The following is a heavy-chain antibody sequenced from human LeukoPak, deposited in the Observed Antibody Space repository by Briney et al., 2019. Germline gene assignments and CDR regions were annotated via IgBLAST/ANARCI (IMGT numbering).Heavy chain of an antibody. Sequence: SETLSLTCGVSGGSFSGYYFSWVRQSPEKGLEWIGEVNHSGSTNYNPSLKSRVTISVDTAKKQISLKLNSVTAADTAVYYCARNSVPSFYSDTSGYFYYCGQGTLVTVSS. CDR1: GGSFSGYY. D-gene: IGHD3-22*01. J-gene: IGHJ4*02. CDR3: ARNSVPSFYSDTSGYFYY. V-gene: IGHV4-34*01. CDR2: VNHSGST.